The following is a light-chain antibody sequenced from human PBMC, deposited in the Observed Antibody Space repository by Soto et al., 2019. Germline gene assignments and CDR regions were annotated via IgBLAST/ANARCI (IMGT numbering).Light chain of an antibody. CDR3: QQYLHTPRT. J-gene: IGKJ1*01. CDR2: WAS. CDR1: QTVLYNSNNKNY. V-gene: IGKV4-1*01. Sequence: DAVMTQSPDSLAVSLGERATINCKSSQTVLYNSNNKNYLAWYQQKPGQPPKLLIYWASTRESGVPDRFSGSWSGTDFSLTISSLQAEDVAVYHCQQYLHTPRTFGQGTRVEIK.